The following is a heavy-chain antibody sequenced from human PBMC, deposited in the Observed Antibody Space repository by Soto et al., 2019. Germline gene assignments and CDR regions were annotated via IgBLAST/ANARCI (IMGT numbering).Heavy chain of an antibody. D-gene: IGHD1-26*01. Sequence: QVQLVESGGGVVQPGRSLRLSCAASGFTFSSYGMHWVRQAPGKGLEWVAVIWYDGSNKYYADSVKGRFTISRDNSKNTLYLQMNSLRAEDTAVYYCARDLAVGAALGGLFDYWGQGTLVTVSS. V-gene: IGHV3-33*01. CDR3: ARDLAVGAALGGLFDY. CDR1: GFTFSSYG. CDR2: IWYDGSNK. J-gene: IGHJ4*02.